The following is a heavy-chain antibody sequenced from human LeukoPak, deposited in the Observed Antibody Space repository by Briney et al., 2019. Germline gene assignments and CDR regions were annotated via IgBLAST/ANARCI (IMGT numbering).Heavy chain of an antibody. CDR3: ARGSSSGYYYPLTFDY. CDR2: ISGSGGST. CDR1: GFTFSNYA. J-gene: IGHJ4*02. D-gene: IGHD3-22*01. V-gene: IGHV3-23*01. Sequence: GGSLRLSCAASGFTFSNYAMSWVRQAPGKGLEWVSTISGSGGSTYYADSVKGRVSISRDNSKNTLYLQMNSLRAEDTAVYYCARGSSSGYYYPLTFDYWGQGTLVTVSS.